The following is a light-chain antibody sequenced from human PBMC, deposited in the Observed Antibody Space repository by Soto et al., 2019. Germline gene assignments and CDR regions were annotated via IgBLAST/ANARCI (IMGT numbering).Light chain of an antibody. Sequence: QAVVTQEPSLTVSPGDTVTLTCGSSTGAVTSGHVPSWFQQKPGQAPMTLIYATSNTHSWTPARFSGSLLGGKAALTLSGAQPEDEAEYYCLLTDPGVRVFGNGTKLTVL. J-gene: IGLJ1*01. CDR1: TGAVTSGHV. CDR3: LLTDPGVRV. CDR2: ATS. V-gene: IGLV7-46*01.